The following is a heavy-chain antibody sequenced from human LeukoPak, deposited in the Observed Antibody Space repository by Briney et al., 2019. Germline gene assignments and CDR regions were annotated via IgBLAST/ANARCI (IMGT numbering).Heavy chain of an antibody. D-gene: IGHD3-3*01. CDR2: IIPIFGTA. CDR3: ARGGELSGYVYYYYMDV. V-gene: IGHV1-69*05. CDR1: GGTFSSYA. Sequence: GASVKVSCKPSGGTFSSYAISWVRPAPGQGLEWMGGIIPIFGTANYAQKFQGRVTITTDESTSTAYMELSSLRSEDTAVYYCARGGELSGYVYYYYMDVWGKGTTVTVSS. J-gene: IGHJ6*03.